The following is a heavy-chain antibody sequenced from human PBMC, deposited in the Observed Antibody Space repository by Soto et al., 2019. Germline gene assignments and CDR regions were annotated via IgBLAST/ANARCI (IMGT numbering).Heavy chain of an antibody. Sequence: GGSLRLSCAASGFTFSSYAMIWVRQAPGKGLEWVSAISGSGGSTYYADSVKGRFTISRDNSKNTLYLQMNSLRAEDTAVYYCAKDNGDFGVVGHIDYWGQGTLVTVSS. V-gene: IGHV3-23*01. CDR1: GFTFSSYA. CDR3: AKDNGDFGVVGHIDY. D-gene: IGHD3-3*01. CDR2: ISGSGGST. J-gene: IGHJ4*02.